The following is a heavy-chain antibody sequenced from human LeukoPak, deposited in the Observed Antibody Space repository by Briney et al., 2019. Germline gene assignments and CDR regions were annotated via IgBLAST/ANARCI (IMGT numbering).Heavy chain of an antibody. CDR1: GGSISSGSYY. CDR3: ARGWGYLDY. J-gene: IGHJ4*02. Sequence: SETLSLTCTVSGGSISSGSYYWSWIRQPAGKGLEWIGRIYTSGSTNYNPSLKSRVTISVDTSKNQFSLKLSSVTAADTAVYYCARGWGYLDYWGQGTLVTVSS. V-gene: IGHV4-61*02. D-gene: IGHD7-27*01. CDR2: IYTSGST.